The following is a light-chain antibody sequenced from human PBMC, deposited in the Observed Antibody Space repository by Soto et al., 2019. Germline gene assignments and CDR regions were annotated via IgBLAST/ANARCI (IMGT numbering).Light chain of an antibody. CDR2: AAS. CDR3: QQVNSYPYS. J-gene: IGKJ2*03. CDR1: QGISSY. V-gene: IGKV1-9*01. Sequence: IQLTQSPSSLSASVGDRVTITCRASQGISSYLAWYQQKPGKAPKLLIYAASALQTGVPSRFGGSGSGTDFTLTINRLQPEDFATYYCQQVNSYPYSFGQGTNLEIK.